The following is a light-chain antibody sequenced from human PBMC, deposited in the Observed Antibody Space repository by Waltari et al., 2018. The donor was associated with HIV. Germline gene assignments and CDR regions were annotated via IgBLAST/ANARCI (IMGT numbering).Light chain of an antibody. J-gene: IGLJ2*01. CDR2: ANS. CDR1: SSNIGSGYD. CDR3: AAWDDSLSGQVL. V-gene: IGLV1-40*01. Sequence: QSVLTQPPSVSGAPGQRVTISCSGSSSNIGSGYDVHWYQQLPGTAPKLLIYANSNRPSGVPDRFSGSKSGTSASLAISGLRPEDEADYYCAAWDDSLSGQVLFGGGTKLTVL.